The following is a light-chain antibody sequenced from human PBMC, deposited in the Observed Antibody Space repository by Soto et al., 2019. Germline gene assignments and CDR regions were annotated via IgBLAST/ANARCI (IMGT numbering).Light chain of an antibody. J-gene: IGKJ1*01. Sequence: DIQMTQSPSTLSASVGDRVTITCRASQSIGSWLAWYQQKPGKAPKLLIYDASSLESGVPLRFSGSGSGTEFTLTISSLQPDDSATYYCQRYDSHSRTFGQGTKVDIK. V-gene: IGKV1-5*01. CDR1: QSIGSW. CDR2: DAS. CDR3: QRYDSHSRT.